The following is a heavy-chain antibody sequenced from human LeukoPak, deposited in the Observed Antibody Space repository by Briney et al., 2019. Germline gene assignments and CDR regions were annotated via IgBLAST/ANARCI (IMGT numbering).Heavy chain of an antibody. CDR3: ARVTGDRVFDY. J-gene: IGHJ4*02. V-gene: IGHV3-53*01. CDR2: IYSGGYT. CDR1: EFTVSSNY. D-gene: IGHD7-27*01. Sequence: GGSLRLSCAASEFTVSSNYMSWVRQASGKGLEWVSVIYSGGYTYYADSVKGRFTISRDNSKNTLYPQMNSLRAEDTAVYYCARVTGDRVFDYWGQETLVTVSS.